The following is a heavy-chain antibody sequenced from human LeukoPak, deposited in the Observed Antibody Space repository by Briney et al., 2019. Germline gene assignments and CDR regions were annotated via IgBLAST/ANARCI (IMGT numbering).Heavy chain of an antibody. CDR3: AKASWVSTADAVL. CDR1: RFTFSSYA. V-gene: IGHV3-23*01. D-gene: IGHD3-16*01. J-gene: IGHJ4*02. CDR2: LRGDGET. Sequence: PGGSLRLSCVASRFTFSSYAMSWVRQPPPRGLEWVSSLRGDGETFYADSVKGRFTLSRDDSRNMVFLHLNNLRVEDTAVYYCAKASWVSTADAVLWGQGTVVTVS.